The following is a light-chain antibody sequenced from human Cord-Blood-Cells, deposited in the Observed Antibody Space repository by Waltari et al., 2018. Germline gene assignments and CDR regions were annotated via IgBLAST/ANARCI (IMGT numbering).Light chain of an antibody. Sequence: DLQMTQAPSPLSASVGERVTITCPASQDFSNYVNSYQQKPGKAPKLLINDASNLETGVPARFIGSGSGTDFTFTISSLQPEDIATYYCQQYDNLPPRTFGGGTRVEIK. J-gene: IGKJ4*01. V-gene: IGKV1-33*01. CDR2: DAS. CDR3: QQYDNLPPRT. CDR1: QDFSNY.